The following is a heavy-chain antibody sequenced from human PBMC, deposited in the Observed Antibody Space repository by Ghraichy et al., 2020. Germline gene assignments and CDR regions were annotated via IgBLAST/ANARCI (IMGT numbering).Heavy chain of an antibody. V-gene: IGHV3-23*01. CDR1: GITFSNYA. J-gene: IGHJ4*02. D-gene: IGHD1/OR15-1a*01. Sequence: GGSLRLSCVVPGITFSNYAVSWVRQAPGKGLEWVSIINGIGAHTAYADSVKGRFTISRDNSRNTVFLQMNSLTADDTALYYCAKGPTSHWYNFYFDYWGQGTLVTVSS. CDR3: AKGPTSHWYNFYFDY. CDR2: INGIGAHT.